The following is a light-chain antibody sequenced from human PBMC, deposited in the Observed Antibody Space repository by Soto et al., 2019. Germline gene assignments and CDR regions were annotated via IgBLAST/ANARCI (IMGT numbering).Light chain of an antibody. CDR2: GSS. J-gene: IGKJ2*01. V-gene: IGKV3-20*01. CDR1: QYVSSSY. CDR3: QQYGTSPQT. Sequence: EIVLTQSPGTLSLSPGERATLSCRASQYVSSSYLAWYRQKPGQPPRLLIYGSSSRATGIPDRFSGSGSGTDFTLTISRLEPEDFAVYYCQQYGTSPQTFGQGTKLEIK.